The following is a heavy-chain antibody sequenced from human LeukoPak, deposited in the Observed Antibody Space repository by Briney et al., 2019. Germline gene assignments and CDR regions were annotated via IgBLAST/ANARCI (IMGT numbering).Heavy chain of an antibody. V-gene: IGHV3-13*01. CDR1: GFTFSSYD. D-gene: IGHD3-22*01. CDR3: ARAVPYYYDRSGYFGAFDI. Sequence: SGGALRLSCAASGFTFSSYDMHWVRQATGKGLEWVSAIGTAGDTYYPGSVKGRFTISRENAKTSLYLQMNSLRAGDTAVYYCARAVPYYYDRSGYFGAFDIWGQGTMVTVSS. CDR2: IGTAGDT. J-gene: IGHJ3*02.